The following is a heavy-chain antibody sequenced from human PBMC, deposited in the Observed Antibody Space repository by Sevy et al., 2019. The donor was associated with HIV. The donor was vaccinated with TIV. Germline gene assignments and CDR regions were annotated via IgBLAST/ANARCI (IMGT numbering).Heavy chain of an antibody. V-gene: IGHV3-30*18. CDR1: GFTFSSYG. D-gene: IGHD1-26*01. CDR2: TSYDGSNK. Sequence: GESLKISCAASGFTFSSYGMHWVRQAPGKGLDWVAVTSYDGSNKYYADSVKGRFTISRDNSKNTVYLQMNSLRDEDTAVYYCAKPRRGGSYWTFDSWGQGTLVTVSS. J-gene: IGHJ4*02. CDR3: AKPRRGGSYWTFDS.